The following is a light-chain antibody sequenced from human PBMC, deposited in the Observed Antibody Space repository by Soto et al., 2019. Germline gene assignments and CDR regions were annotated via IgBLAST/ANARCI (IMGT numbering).Light chain of an antibody. CDR2: GAS. CDR3: QQYGSSPPYT. J-gene: IGKJ2*01. V-gene: IGKV3-20*01. Sequence: EIVLTQSPGTLSLSPGERAALSCRASQSVSSSYLAWYQQXXXXAPRLLIYGASSRATGIPDRFSGSGSGTDFTLTISRLEPEDFAVYYCQQYGSSPPYTFGQGTKLEIK. CDR1: QSVSSSY.